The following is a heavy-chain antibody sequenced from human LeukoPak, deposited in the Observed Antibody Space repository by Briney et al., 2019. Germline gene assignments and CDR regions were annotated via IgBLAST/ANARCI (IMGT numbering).Heavy chain of an antibody. V-gene: IGHV3-7*01. CDR2: IKKPGSDK. D-gene: IGHD2-21*02. CDR1: GFTLSIHW. Sequence: GCRRLSPAASGFTLSIHWMSWVRQAPGGGLGWVANIKKPGSDKYYVDSVKGRFTISRDSARNSFSWKLNSMRSEDPRVNCVARIGVVVVTAIVTVDAFDIWGQGTMVTVSS. J-gene: IGHJ3*02. CDR3: ARIGVVVVTAIVTVDAFDI.